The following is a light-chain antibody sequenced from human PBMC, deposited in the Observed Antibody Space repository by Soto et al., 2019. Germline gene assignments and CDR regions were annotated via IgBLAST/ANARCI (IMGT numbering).Light chain of an antibody. CDR1: SSDVGGYNY. V-gene: IGLV2-14*01. Sequence: QSVLTQPASVSGSPGQSITISCTGTSSDVGGYNYVSWYQQHPGKAPKLMIYDVSNRPSGVSNRFSGSKSGNTASLTISGLQAEDEADYYCSSYTSSIYVFGTGTKVNVL. CDR2: DVS. J-gene: IGLJ1*01. CDR3: SSYTSSIYV.